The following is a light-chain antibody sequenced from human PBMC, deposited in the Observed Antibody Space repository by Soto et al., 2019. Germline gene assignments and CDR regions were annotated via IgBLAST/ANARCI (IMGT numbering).Light chain of an antibody. J-gene: IGKJ2*03. CDR3: LQYGNLPYS. Sequence: EIVLPQSPGTLSLSPGERATLSCWASKSISTTYLGWYQQKPGQAPRLLIYGVSSRAAGIPDRFGGSGSGTHFSRTISTLEPEDIGVYYCLQYGNLPYSFGQGTKLEIK. CDR1: KSISTTY. V-gene: IGKV3-20*01. CDR2: GVS.